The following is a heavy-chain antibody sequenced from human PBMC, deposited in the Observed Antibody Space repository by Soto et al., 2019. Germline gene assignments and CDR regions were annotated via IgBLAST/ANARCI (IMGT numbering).Heavy chain of an antibody. J-gene: IGHJ4*02. CDR2: ISGSGGST. V-gene: IGHV3-23*01. CDR3: AKEGYYFDY. CDR1: EFTIIDFA. Sequence: GVPLRLRCAASEFTIIDFAGRWIRQAPGKGLEWVSAISGSGGSTYYADSVKGRFTISRDNSKNTLYLQMNSLRAEDTAVYYCAKEGYYFDYWGQGTLVTVSS.